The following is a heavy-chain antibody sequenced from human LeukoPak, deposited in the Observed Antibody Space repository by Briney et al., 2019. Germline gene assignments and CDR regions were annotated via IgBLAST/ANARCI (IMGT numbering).Heavy chain of an antibody. J-gene: IGHJ6*02. CDR3: AKDLQIVVPAMFLQGYGMDV. CDR2: ISGSGGSP. Sequence: GGSLRLSCAASGFTFSSYAMSWVRQVPGKGLEWVSGISGSGGSPYYADSVKGRFTISRDNSKNTLYLQMNSLRAEDTAVYYCAKDLQIVVPAMFLQGYGMDVWGQGTTVTVSS. D-gene: IGHD2-2*01. V-gene: IGHV3-23*01. CDR1: GFTFSSYA.